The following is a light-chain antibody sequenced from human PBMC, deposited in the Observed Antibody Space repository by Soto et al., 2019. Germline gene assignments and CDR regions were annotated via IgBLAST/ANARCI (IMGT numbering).Light chain of an antibody. J-gene: IGKJ1*01. CDR2: DVS. CDR3: LQHNEFPWT. Sequence: DIQMTQSPSSLSASVGDRVTITCRASQGVTNHLAWYQQKPGEAPKRLVYDVSSLQSGVPSRFSGSGSGTGFTLTIISLQPEDLATYYCLQHNEFPWTFGQGTKVEMK. V-gene: IGKV1-17*01. CDR1: QGVTNH.